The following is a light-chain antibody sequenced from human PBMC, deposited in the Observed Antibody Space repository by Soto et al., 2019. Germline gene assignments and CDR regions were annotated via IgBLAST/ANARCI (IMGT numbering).Light chain of an antibody. V-gene: IGKV3-15*01. CDR3: QQYNTYLWT. CDR2: GAS. Sequence: EIVLTQSPATLSVSPGETVTLSCRASQSVSINVAWYQQKPGQSPRLLISGASTRATGIPASFSGSGSGTEFTLTISSLQPDDFATYYCQQYNTYLWTFGQGTKVDIK. J-gene: IGKJ1*01. CDR1: QSVSIN.